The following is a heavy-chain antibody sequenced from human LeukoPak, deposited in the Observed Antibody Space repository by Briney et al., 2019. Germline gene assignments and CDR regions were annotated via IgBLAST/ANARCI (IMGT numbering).Heavy chain of an antibody. J-gene: IGHJ4*02. D-gene: IGHD4-17*01. CDR3: AMGRYGDHIDY. V-gene: IGHV3-13*01. CDR1: GFTCSSYD. Sequence: GGSLSFSSAAAGFTCSSYDMHWLRHATGKGLEGGSVIGTGSDTYYPGSVKGRFTISRENSKNSLYLQMNGLRAEDTAVYYCAMGRYGDHIDYWGQG. CDR2: IGTGSDT.